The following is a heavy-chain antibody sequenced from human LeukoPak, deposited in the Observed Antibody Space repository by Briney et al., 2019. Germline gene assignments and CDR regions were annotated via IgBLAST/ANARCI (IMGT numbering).Heavy chain of an antibody. V-gene: IGHV3-23*01. CDR1: GFRFSDYA. D-gene: IGHD5-12*01. CDR3: TKGAYDYIEMGYIDY. CDR2: IIGSSGDT. J-gene: IGHJ4*02. Sequence: GGSLRLSCSASGFRFSDYAMNWVRQAPGKGLEWVSLIIGSSGDTFYADSVKGRFTISRDNSKNTLFLQMNSLRAEDTALYSCTKGAYDYIEMGYIDYGGQETLVTVPS.